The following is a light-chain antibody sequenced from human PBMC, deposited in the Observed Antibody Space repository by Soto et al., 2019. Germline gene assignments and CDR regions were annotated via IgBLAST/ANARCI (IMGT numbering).Light chain of an antibody. J-gene: IGKJ1*01. CDR3: QQYGSSPWT. V-gene: IGKV3-20*01. Sequence: EIVLTQSPGTLSLSPWERATLSCRASQSVSSSYLGWYQQKPGQAPRLLIYGASSRATGIPDRFSGSGSGTDFTLTISRLEPEDFAVYYCQQYGSSPWTFVQGTKVDIK. CDR1: QSVSSSY. CDR2: GAS.